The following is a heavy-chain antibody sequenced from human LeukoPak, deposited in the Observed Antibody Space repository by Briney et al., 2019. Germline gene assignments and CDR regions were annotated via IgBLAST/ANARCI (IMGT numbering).Heavy chain of an antibody. V-gene: IGHV4-4*07. CDR1: GGSISSYY. D-gene: IGHD3-10*01. J-gene: IGHJ4*02. CDR2: IYTSGST. CDR3: ARGRPYYRPYYFDY. Sequence: SETLSLXCTVSGGSISSYYWSWIRQPAGKGLEWIGRIYTSGSTNYNPSLKGRVTMSVGQSKNQFSLKLSSVTAADTAVYYCARGRPYYRPYYFDYWGQGTLVTVSS.